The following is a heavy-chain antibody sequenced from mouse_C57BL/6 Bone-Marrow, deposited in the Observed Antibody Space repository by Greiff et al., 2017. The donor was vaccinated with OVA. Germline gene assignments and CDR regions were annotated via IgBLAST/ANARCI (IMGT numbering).Heavy chain of an antibody. CDR1: GFNIKDDY. V-gene: IGHV14-4*01. CDR3: TTKGYHDHYFYY. CDR2: IDPENGDT. Sequence: VQLQQSGAELVRPGASVKLSCTASGFNIKDDYMHWVKQRPEQGLEWIGWIDPENGDTEYASKFQGKATITADTSSNTAYLQLSSLTSEDTAVYYCTTKGYHDHYFYYWGQGTTLTVSS. D-gene: IGHD2-2*01. J-gene: IGHJ2*01.